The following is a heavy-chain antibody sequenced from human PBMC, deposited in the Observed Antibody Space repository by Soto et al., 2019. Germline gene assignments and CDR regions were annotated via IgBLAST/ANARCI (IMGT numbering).Heavy chain of an antibody. J-gene: IGHJ4*02. CDR1: GYTFTNFW. CDR3: ARTFGGHLYSFDF. CDR2: IDPHDSHI. V-gene: IGHV5-10-1*01. D-gene: IGHD3-16*01. Sequence: GESLKISCKGFGYTFTNFWIDWVRQMPGKGLEWMGRIDPHDSHIKYSESFQGLVTFSADKSIDTVYLQWSSLKASDTAIYYCARTFGGHLYSFDFWGQGTLVT.